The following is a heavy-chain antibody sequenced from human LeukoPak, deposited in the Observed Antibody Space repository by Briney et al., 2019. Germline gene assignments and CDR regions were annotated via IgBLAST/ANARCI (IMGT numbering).Heavy chain of an antibody. D-gene: IGHD1-7*01. Sequence: SETLSLTCTVSGGSISSHYWSWIRQPPGKGLEWIGYIYYSGSTNYNPSLKSRVTISVDTSKNQFSLKLSSVTAADTAVYYCARERTTRTGTSYYFDYWGQGTLVTVSS. J-gene: IGHJ4*02. CDR3: ARERTTRTGTSYYFDY. V-gene: IGHV4-59*11. CDR1: GGSISSHY. CDR2: IYYSGST.